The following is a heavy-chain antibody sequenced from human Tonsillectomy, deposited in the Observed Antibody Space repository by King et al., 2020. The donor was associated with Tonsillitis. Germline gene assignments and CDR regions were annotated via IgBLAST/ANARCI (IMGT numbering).Heavy chain of an antibody. CDR3: AKGGITMIVVVTRDAFYI. CDR2: ISWNSGSI. CDR1: GFTFDDYA. V-gene: IGHV3-9*01. D-gene: IGHD3-22*01. J-gene: IGHJ3*02. Sequence: VQLVESGGGLVQPGRSLRLSCAASGFTFDDYAMHWVRQAPGKGLEWVSGISWNSGSIGYADSVKGRFTISRDNAKNSLYLQMNSLRAEDTALYYCAKGGITMIVVVTRDAFYIWGQGTMVTVSS.